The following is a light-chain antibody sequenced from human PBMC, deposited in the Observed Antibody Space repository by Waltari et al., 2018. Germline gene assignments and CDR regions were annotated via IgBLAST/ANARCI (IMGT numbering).Light chain of an antibody. Sequence: IMLTQSPGTLSLSPEERATLSCRASQGISRYFAWYQQQPGQAPRLLIYGASTRATGIPDRFSGSWSGTDFSLTSSGLEPEDSAVYYCQHHFRLPATFGQGTKVEIK. CDR2: GAS. CDR3: QHHFRLPAT. V-gene: IGKV3-20*01. CDR1: QGISRY. J-gene: IGKJ1*01.